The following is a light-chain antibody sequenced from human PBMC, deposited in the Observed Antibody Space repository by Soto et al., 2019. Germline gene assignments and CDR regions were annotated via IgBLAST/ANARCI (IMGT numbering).Light chain of an antibody. CDR1: QNINNW. J-gene: IGKJ1*01. Sequence: DVQMTQSPSTLSASVGDRVIITCRASQNINNWLAWYQQKPGQAPKLLIYMASSLESGVPSRFSGSQSGTEFTLTISSLQPDDFATYYCQQYNNYWTFGQGTKVEIK. CDR2: MAS. V-gene: IGKV1-5*03. CDR3: QQYNNYWT.